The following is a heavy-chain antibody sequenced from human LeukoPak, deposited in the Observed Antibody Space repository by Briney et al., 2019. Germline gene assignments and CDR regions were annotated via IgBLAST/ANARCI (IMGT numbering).Heavy chain of an antibody. Sequence: PGGSLRLSCAASGFTFSSYAMSWVRQAPGKGLEWVSIYSGGSTFYADSVKGRFTISRDNSKNTLYLQMNSLRAEDTAVYYCARGGSYLSAFDIWGQGTMVTVSS. CDR1: GFTFSSYA. V-gene: IGHV3-53*01. J-gene: IGHJ3*02. D-gene: IGHD1-26*01. CDR2: YSGGST. CDR3: ARGGSYLSAFDI.